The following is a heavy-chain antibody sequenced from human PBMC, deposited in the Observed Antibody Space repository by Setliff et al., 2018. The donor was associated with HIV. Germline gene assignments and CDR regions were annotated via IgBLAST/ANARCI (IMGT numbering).Heavy chain of an antibody. CDR3: ARAAPRAGAAPLAYDY. D-gene: IGHD1-26*01. V-gene: IGHV3-7*01. J-gene: IGHJ4*02. Sequence: GGSLRLSCAASGFTFSGYWMSWVRQAPGKGLEWVANINQDGGETYYKDSVKGRLAISRDNANNSLHLQMSSLRVEDTAIYYCARAAPRAGAAPLAYDYWGQGTLVTVSS. CDR1: GFTFSGYW. CDR2: INQDGGET.